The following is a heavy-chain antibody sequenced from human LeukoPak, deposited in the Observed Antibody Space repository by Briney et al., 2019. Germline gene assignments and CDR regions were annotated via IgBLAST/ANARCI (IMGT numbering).Heavy chain of an antibody. CDR1: GYTFTGYY. V-gene: IGHV1-2*02. J-gene: IGHJ6*03. D-gene: IGHD6-13*01. CDR3: AREAAADYYYMDV. CDR2: INPNSGGT. Sequence: VSVKVSCKASGYTFTGYYMHWVRQAPGQRLEWMGWINPNSGGTNYAQKFQGRVTMTRDTSISTAYMELSRLRSDDTAVYYCAREAAADYYYMDVWGKGTTVTISS.